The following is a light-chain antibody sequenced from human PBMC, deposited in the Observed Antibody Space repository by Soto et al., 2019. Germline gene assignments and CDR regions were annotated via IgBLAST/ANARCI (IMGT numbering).Light chain of an antibody. Sequence: DIQMTQSPSCLSASVKDRVTITCRASQGIRHYLAWYQQKPGKAPKLLIFSASGLQSGVPSRFSGGGYGTEFTLTISSLQLEDFATYYCQQSHTNPLTFGGGTKVDIK. V-gene: IGKV1-39*01. J-gene: IGKJ4*01. CDR1: QGIRHY. CDR2: SAS. CDR3: QQSHTNPLT.